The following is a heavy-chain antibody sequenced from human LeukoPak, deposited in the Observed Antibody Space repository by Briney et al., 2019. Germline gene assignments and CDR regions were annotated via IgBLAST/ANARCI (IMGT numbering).Heavy chain of an antibody. D-gene: IGHD3-22*01. CDR3: ARDSPITMIPDAFDI. V-gene: IGHV4-59*01. Sequence: PSETLSLTCTVSGGSISSYYWSWIRQPPGKGLEWIGYIYYSGSTNYNPSLKSRVTISVDTSKNQFSLKLSSVTAADTAVYYCARDSPITMIPDAFDIWGQGKMVPVSS. J-gene: IGHJ3*02. CDR1: GGSISSYY. CDR2: IYYSGST.